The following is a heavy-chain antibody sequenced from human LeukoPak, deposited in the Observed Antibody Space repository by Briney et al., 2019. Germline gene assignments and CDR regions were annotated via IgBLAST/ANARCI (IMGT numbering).Heavy chain of an antibody. Sequence: SETLSLTCTVSGGSISPYCWSWIRQPPGKGLEWIGSIYYSGSTYYNPSLKSRVTISVDTSKNQFSLKLSSVTAADTAVYYCARLSPAIFGGYAFDIWGQGTMVTVSS. D-gene: IGHD3-3*01. V-gene: IGHV4-59*04. CDR2: IYYSGST. J-gene: IGHJ3*02. CDR3: ARLSPAIFGGYAFDI. CDR1: GGSISPYC.